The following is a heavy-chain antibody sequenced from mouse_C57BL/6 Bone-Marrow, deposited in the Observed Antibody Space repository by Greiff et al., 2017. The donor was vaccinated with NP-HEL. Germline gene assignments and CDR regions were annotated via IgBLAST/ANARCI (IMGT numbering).Heavy chain of an antibody. CDR2: IDPSDSYT. Sequence: QVQLQQPGAELVMPGASVKLSCKASGYTFTSYWMHWVKQRPGQGLEWIGEIDPSDSYTNYNQKLKGKSTLTVDKSSSQAYMQLSSLTSEDSSVYYCARRTTTVAYAMDYWGQGTSVTVSS. CDR1: GYTFTSYW. D-gene: IGHD1-1*01. J-gene: IGHJ4*01. V-gene: IGHV1-69*01. CDR3: ARRTTTVAYAMDY.